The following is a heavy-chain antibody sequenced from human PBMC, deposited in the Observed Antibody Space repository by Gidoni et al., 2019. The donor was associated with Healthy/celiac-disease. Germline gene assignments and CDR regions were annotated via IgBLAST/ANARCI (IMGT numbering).Heavy chain of an antibody. CDR1: GGSISSSSYY. CDR3: ARGGRDLWFDP. V-gene: IGHV4-39*01. J-gene: IGHJ5*02. CDR2: IYYSGST. Sequence: QLQLQESGPGLVKPSETLSLTCTVSGGSISSSSYYWGWIRQPPGKGLEWIGSIYYSGSTYYNPSLKSRVTISVDTSKNQFSLKLSSVTAADTAVYYCARGGRDLWFDPWGQGTLVTVSS. D-gene: IGHD2-15*01.